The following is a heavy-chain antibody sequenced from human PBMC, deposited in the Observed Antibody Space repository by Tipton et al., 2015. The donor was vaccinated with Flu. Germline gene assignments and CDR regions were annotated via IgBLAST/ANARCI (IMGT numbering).Heavy chain of an antibody. V-gene: IGHV4-59*08. CDR1: GVSVSSYH. CDR3: ARRIYDNDAFDM. Sequence: TLSLTCAVSGVSVSSYHWGWIRQSPGKGLEWIGKIYYGGDTDYNPPLTSRVTISLDLSNNHFSLRLNTVTAADTAVYYCARRIYDNDAFDMWGQGAIVTVSS. J-gene: IGHJ3*02. CDR2: IYYGGDT. D-gene: IGHD3-9*01.